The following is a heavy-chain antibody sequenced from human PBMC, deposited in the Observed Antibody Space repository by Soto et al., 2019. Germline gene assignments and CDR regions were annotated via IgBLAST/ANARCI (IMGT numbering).Heavy chain of an antibody. Sequence: QVQLVESGGGVIQPGRSLRLSCAASGFTFSTYGMHWVRRAPGKGLEWVGLISYDGRYKYYPDSVKGRFTISRDNSKNPLFLQMNSLRPEDTAVYYCAKDPTYDSSGYYFYYGPDVWGQGTTVTVSS. CDR1: GFTFSTYG. J-gene: IGHJ6*02. D-gene: IGHD3-22*01. CDR2: ISYDGRYK. CDR3: AKDPTYDSSGYYFYYGPDV. V-gene: IGHV3-30*18.